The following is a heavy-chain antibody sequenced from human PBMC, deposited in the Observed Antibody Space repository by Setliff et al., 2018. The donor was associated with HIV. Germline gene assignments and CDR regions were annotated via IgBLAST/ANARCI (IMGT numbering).Heavy chain of an antibody. V-gene: IGHV3-7*03. J-gene: IGHJ4*01. Sequence: GGSLRLSCATSGFSFSNYWMDWVRQAPGKGLEWVATIKKDGGEKYYVDSVKGRFTISRDNARNLLYLQMNSLRADDTAVYYCAKRGAASGPYYFDYWGHGTLVTVSS. D-gene: IGHD2-15*01. CDR3: AKRGAASGPYYFDY. CDR2: IKKDGGEK. CDR1: GFSFSNYW.